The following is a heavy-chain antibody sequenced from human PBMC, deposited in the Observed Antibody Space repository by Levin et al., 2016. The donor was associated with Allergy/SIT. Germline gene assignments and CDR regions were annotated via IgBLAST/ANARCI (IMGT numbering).Heavy chain of an antibody. V-gene: IGHV4-59*13. Sequence: SETLSLTCTVSGGSISSYYWSWIRQPPGKGLEWIGYIYYSGSTNYNPSLKSRVTISVDTSKNQFSLKLSSVTAADTAVYYCASRQSNYYDSSGYSDAFDIWGQGTMVTVSS. CDR2: IYYSGST. CDR1: GGSISSYY. D-gene: IGHD3-22*01. CDR3: ASRQSNYYDSSGYSDAFDI. J-gene: IGHJ3*02.